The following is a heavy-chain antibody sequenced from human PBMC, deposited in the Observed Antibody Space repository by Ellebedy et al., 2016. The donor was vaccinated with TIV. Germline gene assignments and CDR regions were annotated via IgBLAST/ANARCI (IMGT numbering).Heavy chain of an antibody. J-gene: IGHJ5*01. Sequence: MPSETLSLTCAVNSDSFSGYFWSWVRQSPGKRLEWLAESVRPGGYFNYNAPLKSRLNLSLDTSKNHFSLKLTSVTAADTALYYCARAPLVNVADTGLGFSWFDSWGQGTLVTVSS. D-gene: IGHD6-19*01. CDR2: SVRPGGY. V-gene: IGHV4-34*12. CDR1: SDSFSGYF. CDR3: ARAPLVNVADTGLGFSWFDS.